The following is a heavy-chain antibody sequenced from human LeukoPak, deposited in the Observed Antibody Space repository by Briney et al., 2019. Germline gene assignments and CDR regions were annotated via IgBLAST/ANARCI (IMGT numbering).Heavy chain of an antibody. CDR1: GFTVGSNT. J-gene: IGHJ4*02. D-gene: IGHD3-22*01. V-gene: IGHV3-66*01. CDR2: IYSGGST. Sequence: GGSLRLSCAASGFTVGSNTMGWVRQAPGKGLEWVSIIYSGGSTSYADSVEGRFTISRDNSKNTLYLQMNSLRTEDTAVYYCARGGSYFDISGYYFYWGQGTLVTVSS. CDR3: ARGGSYFDISGYYFY.